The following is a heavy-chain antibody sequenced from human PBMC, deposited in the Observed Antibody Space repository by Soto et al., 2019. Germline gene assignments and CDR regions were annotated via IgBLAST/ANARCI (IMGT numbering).Heavy chain of an antibody. CDR3: AREEVRGALFDY. V-gene: IGHV4-59*01. CDR1: GGSTSSYY. Sequence: SETLSLTCTVSGGSTSSYYWSWIRQPPGKGLEWIGYIYYSGSTNYNPSLKSRVTISVDTSKNQFSLKLSSVTAADTAVYYCAREEVRGALFDYWGQGTLVTVSS. J-gene: IGHJ4*02. D-gene: IGHD3-10*01. CDR2: IYYSGST.